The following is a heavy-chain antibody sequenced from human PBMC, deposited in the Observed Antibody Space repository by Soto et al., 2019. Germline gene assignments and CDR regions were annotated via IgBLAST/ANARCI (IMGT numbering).Heavy chain of an antibody. J-gene: IGHJ4*02. CDR3: ARGLTTLYYFDS. V-gene: IGHV4-31*03. Sequence: QVQLQESGPGLVKSSQTLSLTCSVSGGSISRSVSYWTWLRQHPGKGLEWSGHIYYAGSTYSNPSLKSRLSMTLDTSKNQFSLKLSSVTAADTAVYYCARGLTTLYYFDSWGQGTLVSVSS. CDR2: IYYAGST. CDR1: GGSISRSVSY. D-gene: IGHD1-1*01.